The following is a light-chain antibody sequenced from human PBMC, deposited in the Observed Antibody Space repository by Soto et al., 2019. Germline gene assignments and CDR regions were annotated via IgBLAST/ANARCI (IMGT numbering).Light chain of an antibody. V-gene: IGKV3-11*01. Sequence: LTQSPATLSVKTGERATLSCRASQSVNQKLGWYQQKPGQAPRLLIYGASNRATGIPARFSGSGSGTDFTLTISSLEPEDFAVYYCHDRTSRPRTFAEGSKVDI. CDR1: QSVNQK. CDR2: GAS. J-gene: IGKJ1*01. CDR3: HDRTSRPRT.